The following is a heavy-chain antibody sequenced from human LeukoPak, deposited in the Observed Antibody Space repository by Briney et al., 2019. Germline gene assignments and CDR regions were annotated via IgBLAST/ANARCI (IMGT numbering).Heavy chain of an antibody. CDR3: AKEKRSGSWGSEVDF. V-gene: IGHV3-9*01. Sequence: GRSLRLSCAASGFTFDDYAMHWVRQAPGKGLEWVSGISWNSGSIGYADSVKGRFTISRDNAKNSLYLQMNSLRAEDTALYYCAKEKRSGSWGSEVDFWGQGTLVTVSS. CDR2: ISWNSGSI. CDR1: GFTFDDYA. D-gene: IGHD3-10*01. J-gene: IGHJ4*02.